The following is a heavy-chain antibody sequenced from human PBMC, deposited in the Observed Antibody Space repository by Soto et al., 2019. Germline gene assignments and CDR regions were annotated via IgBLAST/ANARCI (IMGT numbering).Heavy chain of an antibody. Sequence: QVQLVQSGPEVKKPGASVKVSCKASGYTFSSYDFTWVRQAPGQGLEWMGWISVHKGNTNHALKFQGRVAMTTDTSTSTRYMELRSRRSDDTAVYYCERVQGGSKFDGLLPTQNCVDSWGQGTRVTVSA. D-gene: IGHD3-9*01. V-gene: IGHV1-18*04. CDR3: ERVQGGSKFDGLLPTQNCVDS. CDR1: GYTFSSYD. J-gene: IGHJ5*01. CDR2: ISVHKGNT.